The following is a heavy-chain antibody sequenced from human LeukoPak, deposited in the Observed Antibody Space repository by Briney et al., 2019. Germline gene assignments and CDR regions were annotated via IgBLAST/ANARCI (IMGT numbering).Heavy chain of an antibody. D-gene: IGHD5-12*01. CDR2: IQHSDI. CDR3: TKVLRGYSGYGD. Sequence: PSETLSLTCAVSGASISSSYWSWIRQPPGKGLEYIGYIQHSDINYNPSLKSRVTTTLDTSKNQFSLKLTSVTAADTAIYYCTKVLRGYSGYGDWGQGTLVTVSS. CDR1: GASISSSY. J-gene: IGHJ4*02. V-gene: IGHV4-59*01.